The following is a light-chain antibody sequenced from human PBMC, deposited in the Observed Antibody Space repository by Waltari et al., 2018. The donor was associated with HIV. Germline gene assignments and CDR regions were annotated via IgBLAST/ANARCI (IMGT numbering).Light chain of an antibody. CDR1: QSLLHSNGYNY. J-gene: IGKJ1*01. CDR2: LGS. V-gene: IGKV2-28*01. CDR3: MQAPERT. Sequence: DIVMTQSPLSLSVTPGEPASISCRSSQSLLHSNGYNYLDWYLQKPGHSPQLLIYLGSNRVSGVPDRFSGSGSGTDFTLKISRVEAEDVGVYYCMQAPERTFGQGTKVEIK.